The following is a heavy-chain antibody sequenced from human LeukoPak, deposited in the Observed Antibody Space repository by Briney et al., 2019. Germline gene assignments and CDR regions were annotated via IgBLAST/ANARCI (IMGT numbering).Heavy chain of an antibody. D-gene: IGHD2-15*01. Sequence: GGSLRLSCAASGFTFSSHSMNWVRQAPGKGLEWASSISSSSSYIYYADSVKGRFTISRDNAKNSLYLQMNSLRAEDTAVYYCARGYPKRVLPDYWGQGTLVTVPS. J-gene: IGHJ4*02. CDR2: ISSSSSYI. V-gene: IGHV3-21*01. CDR1: GFTFSSHS. CDR3: ARGYPKRVLPDY.